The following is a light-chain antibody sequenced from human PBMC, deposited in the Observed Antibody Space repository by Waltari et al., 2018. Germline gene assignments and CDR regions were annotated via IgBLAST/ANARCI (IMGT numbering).Light chain of an antibody. Sequence: QSVLTQPPSASVTPGQRVTISCSGSSSNMRSVTVNWYQQLPGTAPKLFIYRNNQRPSGVPDRFSGSKSGTSASLAISGLQSEDEADYYCATWDASLNMMIFGGGTKLTVL. CDR2: RNN. CDR3: ATWDASLNMMI. J-gene: IGLJ2*01. V-gene: IGLV1-44*01. CDR1: SSNMRSVT.